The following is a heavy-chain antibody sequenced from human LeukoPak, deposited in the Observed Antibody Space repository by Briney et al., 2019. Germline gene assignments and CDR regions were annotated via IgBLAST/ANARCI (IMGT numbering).Heavy chain of an antibody. CDR3: VSGYCSGGSCYLGAFDI. CDR1: GFTFSSYA. J-gene: IGHJ3*02. CDR2: ISSNGGST. D-gene: IGHD2-15*01. Sequence: GGSLRLSCSASGFTFSSYAMHWVRQAPGKGLEYVSAISSNGGSTYYADSVKGRFTISRDNSKNTLYPQMSSLRAEDTAVYYCVSGYCSGGSCYLGAFDIWGQGTMVTVSS. V-gene: IGHV3-64D*06.